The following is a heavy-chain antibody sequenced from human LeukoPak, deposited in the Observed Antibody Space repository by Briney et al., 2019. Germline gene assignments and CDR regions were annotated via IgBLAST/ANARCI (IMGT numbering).Heavy chain of an antibody. CDR1: GGSISSYY. D-gene: IGHD4-17*01. CDR3: ARGILYYGDYAYYYYYYMDV. V-gene: IGHV4-59*01. J-gene: IGHJ6*03. CDR2: IYYSGST. Sequence: SETLSLTCTVSGGSISSYYWSWIRQPPGKGLEWIGYIYYSGSTNYNPSLKSRVTISVDTSKNQFSLKLSSVTAADTAVYYCARGILYYGDYAYYYYYYMDVWGKGTTVTVSS.